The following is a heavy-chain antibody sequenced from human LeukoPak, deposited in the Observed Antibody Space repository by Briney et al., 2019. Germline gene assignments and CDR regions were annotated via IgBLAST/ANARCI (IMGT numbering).Heavy chain of an antibody. J-gene: IGHJ6*03. D-gene: IGHD6-19*01. CDR1: GDSISSNYW. CDR2: INHSGST. CDR3: ARCSSGWYLYTRYGYMDV. V-gene: IGHV4-4*02. Sequence: PSETLSLTCAVSGDSISSNYWWSWVRQSPGKGLEWIGEINHSGSTNYNPSLKSRVTISVDTSKNQFSLKLSSVTAADTAVYYCARCSSGWYLYTRYGYMDVWGKGTTVTVSS.